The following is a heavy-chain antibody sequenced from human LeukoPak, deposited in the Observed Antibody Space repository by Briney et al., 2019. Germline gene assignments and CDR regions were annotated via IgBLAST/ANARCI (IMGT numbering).Heavy chain of an antibody. V-gene: IGHV4-34*01. CDR1: GFTLISYW. D-gene: IGHD5-24*01. CDR3: ARHKRWLQFSDWFDP. J-gene: IGHJ5*02. Sequence: GSLRLSCAASGFTLISYWMTWVRQAPGKGLEWIGEINHSGSTNYNPSLKSRVTISVDTSKNQFSLKLSSVTAADTAVYYCARHKRWLQFSDWFDPWGQGTLVTVSS. CDR2: INHSGST.